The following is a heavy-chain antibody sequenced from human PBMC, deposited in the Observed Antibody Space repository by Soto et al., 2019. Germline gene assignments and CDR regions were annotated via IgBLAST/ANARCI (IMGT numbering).Heavy chain of an antibody. V-gene: IGHV4-59*01. CDR3: ARGAGSFYYYGLDV. D-gene: IGHD1-26*01. J-gene: IGHJ6*02. CDR2: IYYSGDT. Sequence: WTWIRQSPGKGLEWIGCIYYSGDTKYNPSLTSRVTISVDTSKNQFSLKLSSVTAADTAVYYCARGAGSFYYYGLDVWGQGTTVTVS.